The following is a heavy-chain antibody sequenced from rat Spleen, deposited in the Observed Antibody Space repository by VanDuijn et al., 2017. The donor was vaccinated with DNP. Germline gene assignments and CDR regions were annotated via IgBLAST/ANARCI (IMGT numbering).Heavy chain of an antibody. Sequence: EVQLVESGGDLVQPGRSLKLFCAASGFTFSDYYMAWVRQAPTKGLEWVACIRYDGGSTKYGDSVKGRFTISRDNAKNTLYLQMNSLRSEDLATYYCVRWNSGHFDYWGQGVMVPVSS. CDR1: GFTFSDYY. CDR3: VRWNSGHFDY. D-gene: IGHD4-3*01. V-gene: IGHV5-22*01. CDR2: IRYDGGST. J-gene: IGHJ2*01.